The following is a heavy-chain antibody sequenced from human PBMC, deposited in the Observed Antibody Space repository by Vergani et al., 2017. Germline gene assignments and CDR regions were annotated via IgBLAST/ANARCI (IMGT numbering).Heavy chain of an antibody. D-gene: IGHD3-22*01. V-gene: IGHV4-39*01. CDR2: IYYSGST. CDR3: AGTGGYYYDSSGYHDAFDI. J-gene: IGHJ3*02. Sequence: QVQLQQWGAGLLKPSETLSLTCAVYGGSISSSSYYWGWIRQPPGKGLEWIGSIYYSGSTYYNPSLKSRVTISVDTSKNQFSLKLSSVTAADTAVYYCAGTGGYYYDSSGYHDAFDIWGQGTMVTVSS. CDR1: GGSISSSSYY.